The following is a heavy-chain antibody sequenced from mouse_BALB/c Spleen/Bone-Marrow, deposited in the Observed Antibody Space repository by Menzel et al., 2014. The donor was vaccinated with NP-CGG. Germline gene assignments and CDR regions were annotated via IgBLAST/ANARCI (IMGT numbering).Heavy chain of an antibody. V-gene: IGHV1-14*01. D-gene: IGHD2-4*01. CDR1: GYTFTSYV. CDR3: TRGVYYDYDEGAMDY. Sequence: LVESGPELVKPGASVKMSCKASGYTFTSYVMHWVKQEPGQGLEWIGYINPYNDGTKYNEKFKGKATLTSDKSSSTAYMELSSLTSEDSAVYYCTRGVYYDYDEGAMDYWGQGSSVTDSS. CDR2: INPYNDGT. J-gene: IGHJ4*01.